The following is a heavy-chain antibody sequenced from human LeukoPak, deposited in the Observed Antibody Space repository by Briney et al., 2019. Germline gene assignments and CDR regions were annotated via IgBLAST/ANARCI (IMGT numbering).Heavy chain of an antibody. CDR2: IYHSGST. CDR3: ARDTIYYDSSGSSPFDY. D-gene: IGHD3-22*01. CDR1: GYSISSGYY. Sequence: SETPSLTCTVSGYSISSGYYWGWIRQPPGKGLEWIGSIYHSGSTYYNPSLKSRVTISVDTSKNQFSLKLSSVTAADTAVYYCARDTIYYDSSGSSPFDYWGQGTLVTVSS. J-gene: IGHJ4*02. V-gene: IGHV4-38-2*02.